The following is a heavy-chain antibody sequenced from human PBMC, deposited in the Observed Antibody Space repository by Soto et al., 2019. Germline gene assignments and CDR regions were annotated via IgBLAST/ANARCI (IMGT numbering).Heavy chain of an antibody. CDR3: ARDADYGEHPLGSRGMDV. CDR2: ISYNGSNK. J-gene: IGHJ6*02. CDR1: GFTFSSYA. D-gene: IGHD4-17*01. Sequence: QVQLVESGGGVVQPGRSLRLSCAASGFTFSSYAMHWVRQAPGKGLEWVAVISYNGSNKYYADSVKGRFTISRDNSKNTLYLQMNSLRAEDTAVYYCARDADYGEHPLGSRGMDVWGQGTTVTVSS. V-gene: IGHV3-30-3*01.